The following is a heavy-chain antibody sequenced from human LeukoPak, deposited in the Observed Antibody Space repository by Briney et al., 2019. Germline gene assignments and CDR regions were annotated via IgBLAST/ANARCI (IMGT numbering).Heavy chain of an antibody. CDR3: AKGRDGYNTVDH. Sequence: TGGSLRLSCAASGFTFDDYAMHWVRQGPGKGLEWVSGISWNSGSIGYAVSVRGRFTISRDSAKNSLYLQMNSLRAEDTALYYCAKGRDGYNTVDHWGQGTLVTVSS. J-gene: IGHJ4*02. D-gene: IGHD5-24*01. CDR2: ISWNSGSI. V-gene: IGHV3-9*01. CDR1: GFTFDDYA.